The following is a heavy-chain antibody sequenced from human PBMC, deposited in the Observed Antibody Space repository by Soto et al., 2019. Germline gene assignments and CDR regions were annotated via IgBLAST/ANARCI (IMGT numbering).Heavy chain of an antibody. CDR3: AKDCRRYSYGYPESCFDY. CDR1: GFTFSSYG. D-gene: IGHD5-18*01. V-gene: IGHV3-30*18. CDR2: ISYDGSNK. J-gene: IGHJ4*02. Sequence: QPGGSLRLSXAASGFTFSSYGMHWVRQAPGKGLEWVAVISYDGSNKYYADSVKGRFTISRDNSKNTLYLQMNSLRAEDTAVYYCAKDCRRYSYGYPESCFDYWGQGTLVTVSS.